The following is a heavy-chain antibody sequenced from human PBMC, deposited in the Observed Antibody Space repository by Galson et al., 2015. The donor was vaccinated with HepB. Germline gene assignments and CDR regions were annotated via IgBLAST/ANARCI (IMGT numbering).Heavy chain of an antibody. D-gene: IGHD3-16*01. CDR1: GFTFSSYA. V-gene: IGHV3-30-3*01. J-gene: IGHJ4*02. CDR3: ARGPPLAVSKRPFDY. CDR2: ISYDGSNK. Sequence: SLRLSCAASGFTFSSYAMHWVRQAPGKGLEWVAVISYDGSNKNYADSVKGRFTISRDNSKNTLYLQMNSLRAEDTAVYYCARGPPLAVSKRPFDYWGQGTLVTVSS.